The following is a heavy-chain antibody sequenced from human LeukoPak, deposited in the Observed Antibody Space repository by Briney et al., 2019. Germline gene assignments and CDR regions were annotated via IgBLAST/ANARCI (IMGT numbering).Heavy chain of an antibody. CDR1: GYSFTNYA. Sequence: VASVKVSCKASGYSFTNYAMHWVRQAPGQRLEWMGWITVGNDNTKYSQKFQGRVTITRDTSASTAYMELSSVESEDTAMYYCARGASGTYDWFDPWGQGTLVTVSS. J-gene: IGHJ5*02. CDR3: ARGASGTYDWFDP. D-gene: IGHD3-10*01. CDR2: ITVGNDNT. V-gene: IGHV1-3*01.